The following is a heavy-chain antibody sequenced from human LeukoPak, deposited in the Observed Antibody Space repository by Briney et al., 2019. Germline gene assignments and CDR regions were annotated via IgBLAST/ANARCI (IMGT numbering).Heavy chain of an antibody. D-gene: IGHD2-15*01. J-gene: IGHJ1*01. CDR2: IYRSGTT. Sequence: PSETLSLTCTVSGGSITSYFWTWIRQPPGKGLEWIGYIYRSGTTNYNPSLKSRVTISVDTSKSQFSLKLSSVTAADTAVYYCAQKAPYSPGYSQDWGQGTLVTVSS. CDR3: AQKAPYSPGYSQD. V-gene: IGHV4-59*01. CDR1: GGSITSYF.